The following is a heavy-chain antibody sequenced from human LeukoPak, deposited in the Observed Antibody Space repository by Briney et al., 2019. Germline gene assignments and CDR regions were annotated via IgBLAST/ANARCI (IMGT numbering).Heavy chain of an antibody. Sequence: PSETLSLTCTVSGVSISSYYWSWIRQPPGKGLEWIGYLYNSGSTNYNPSLKSRVTISVHTSKNQFSLKLSSVTAADTAVYYCARRRRGYYGYEDAFDIWGQGTMVTVSS. D-gene: IGHD5-12*01. V-gene: IGHV4-59*08. CDR1: GVSISSYY. CDR2: LYNSGST. CDR3: ARRRRGYYGYEDAFDI. J-gene: IGHJ3*02.